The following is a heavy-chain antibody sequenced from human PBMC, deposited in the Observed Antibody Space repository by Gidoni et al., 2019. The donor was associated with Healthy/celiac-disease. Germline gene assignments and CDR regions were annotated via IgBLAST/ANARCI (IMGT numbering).Heavy chain of an antibody. CDR1: GFTFSSYA. V-gene: IGHV3-23*01. Sequence: EVQLLESAGGLVQPGGSLRLSCEASGFTFSSYAMSWVRQAPGKGLEWVSAISGSGGSTYYADSVKGRFTISRDNSKNTLYLQMNSLRAEDTAVYYCAKMKGRIVVVSRLDYWGQGTLVTVSS. J-gene: IGHJ4*02. D-gene: IGHD2-21*01. CDR3: AKMKGRIVVVSRLDY. CDR2: ISGSGGST.